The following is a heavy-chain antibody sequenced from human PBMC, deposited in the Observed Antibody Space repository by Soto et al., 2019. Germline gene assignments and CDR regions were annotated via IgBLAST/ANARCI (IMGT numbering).Heavy chain of an antibody. V-gene: IGHV4-4*02. CDR1: GDSISSANW. D-gene: IGHD5-12*01. J-gene: IGHJ5*02. CDR2: VHHSGST. CDR3: VRDYTRFTAYEYVPNCFGP. Sequence: QIQLQASGPGLVKPSGTLSLTCGVSGDSISSANWWTWVRPSPEKGLEWIGEVHHSGSTHYNPALRSRVTMSLDKTKNQLALDLNSVTAADTAVYYCVRDYTRFTAYEYVPNCFGPWSQGTLVTVSS.